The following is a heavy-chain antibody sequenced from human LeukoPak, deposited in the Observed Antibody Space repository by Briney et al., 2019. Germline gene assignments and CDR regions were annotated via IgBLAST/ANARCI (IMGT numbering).Heavy chain of an antibody. J-gene: IGHJ3*02. CDR2: IYSGGTT. CDR3: ARVRRSSSRIKGAFDI. CDR1: GGSISDSYY. V-gene: IGHV4-39*07. D-gene: IGHD6-13*01. Sequence: SETLSLTCAVSGGSISDSYYWGWIRQPPGKGLEWIGSIYSGGTTNYNPSLKSRVTISVDTSKNQFSLKLSSVTAADTAVYYCARVRRSSSRIKGAFDIWGQGTMVTVSS.